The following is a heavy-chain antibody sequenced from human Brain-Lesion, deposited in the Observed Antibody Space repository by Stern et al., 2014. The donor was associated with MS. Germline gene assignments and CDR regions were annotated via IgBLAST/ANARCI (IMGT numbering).Heavy chain of an antibody. CDR2: IHDSGST. D-gene: IGHD1-26*01. Sequence: QVQLVESGPGLVKPSQTLSLTCTVSGGSISSSGYYWSWIRQPADKGLEWIGRIHDSGSTYYNPSLKSRVTKSMDPAQNQFSLKLPSGTAADTAVYYCATTRWDLFTWNWFDPWGQGTLVTVSS. CDR3: ATTRWDLFTWNWFDP. CDR1: GGSISSSGYY. V-gene: IGHV4-61*02. J-gene: IGHJ5*02.